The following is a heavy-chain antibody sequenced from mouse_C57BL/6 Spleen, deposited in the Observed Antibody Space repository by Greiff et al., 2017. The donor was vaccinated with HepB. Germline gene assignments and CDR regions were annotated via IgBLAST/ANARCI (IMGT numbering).Heavy chain of an antibody. CDR1: GYTFTSYW. V-gene: IGHV1-69*01. CDR3: ARGGLLRGWYFDV. Sequence: QVQLQQPGAELVMPGASVKLSCKASGYTFTSYWMHWVKQRPGQGLEWIGEIDPSDSYTTYNQKFKGKSTLTVDKSSSTAYMQLSSLTSEDSAVYYCARGGLLRGWYFDVWGTGTTVTVSS. J-gene: IGHJ1*03. CDR2: IDPSDSYT. D-gene: IGHD2-3*01.